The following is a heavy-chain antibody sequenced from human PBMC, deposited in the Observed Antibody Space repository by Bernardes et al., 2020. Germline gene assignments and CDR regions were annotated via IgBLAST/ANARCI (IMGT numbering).Heavy chain of an antibody. CDR3: ARVVARGVRGGAIFGVIYPYDDYKDV. D-gene: IGHD3-3*01. Sequence: SQTLSPTCTASGGSISNNYWGWTRQPPGKGLEWVGHIFSSGSTSHNPSLQSRVTMSLDTSKNQFSLKLTSVTATDTAVYYCARVVARGVRGGAIFGVIYPYDDYKDVWGKGTTGTVSS. CDR1: GGSISNNY. CDR2: IFSSGST. V-gene: IGHV4-59*01. J-gene: IGHJ6*03.